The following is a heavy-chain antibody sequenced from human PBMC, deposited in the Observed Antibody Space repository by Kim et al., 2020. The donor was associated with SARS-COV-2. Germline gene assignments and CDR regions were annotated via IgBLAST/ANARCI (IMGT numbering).Heavy chain of an antibody. CDR3: ARRLYHHRAIYY. V-gene: IGHV3-30*03. CDR1: GFIFSSYA. Sequence: GGSLRLFCAASGFIFSSYAMYWVRQAPGKGLEWVSYISFDGSQKYYADSVKGRCTISRDRSKNSLFLQIDSLRHDDTALYYCARRLYHHRAIYY. D-gene: IGHD2-2*01. J-gene: IGHJ6*01. CDR2: ISFDGSQK.